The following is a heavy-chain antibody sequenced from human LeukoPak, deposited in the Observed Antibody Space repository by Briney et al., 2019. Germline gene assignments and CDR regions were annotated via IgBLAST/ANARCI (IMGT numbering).Heavy chain of an antibody. CDR3: ASAGIAVAGTNYFDY. CDR2: IYYSGST. J-gene: IGHJ4*02. V-gene: IGHV4-59*01. Sequence: SETLTRTCTVSGGSISSYYWSWIRQPPGKGLEWIGYIYYSGSTNYNPSLKSRVTISVDTSKNQFSLKLSSVTAADTAVYYCASAGIAVAGTNYFDYWGQGTLVTVSS. D-gene: IGHD6-19*01. CDR1: GGSISSYY.